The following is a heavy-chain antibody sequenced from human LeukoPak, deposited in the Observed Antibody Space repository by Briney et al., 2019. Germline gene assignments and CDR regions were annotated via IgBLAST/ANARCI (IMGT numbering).Heavy chain of an antibody. Sequence: PGGSLRLSCTPSGFTFSSYPMHWVRPAPGKGLEYGSAILGNGDSSFYADSVKGRFTISRDNSKNTLYLQMGSLRADDMAVYYCARDATNGWTFDYWGQGTQVTVSS. D-gene: IGHD6-19*01. CDR2: ILGNGDSS. V-gene: IGHV3-64*02. CDR1: GFTFSSYP. J-gene: IGHJ4*02. CDR3: ARDATNGWTFDY.